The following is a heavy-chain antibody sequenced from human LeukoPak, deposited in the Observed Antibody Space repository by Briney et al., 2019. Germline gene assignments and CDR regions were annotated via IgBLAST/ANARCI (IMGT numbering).Heavy chain of an antibody. CDR3: VKSPETGVDLYYFDY. Sequence: GSLRLSCAASGFTFSSYSMNWVRQAPGKGLEWVSSISSSSSYIYYADSVKGRFTISRDNSKNTLYLQMNSLRAEDTAVYYCVKSPETGVDLYYFDYWGQGTLVTVSS. J-gene: IGHJ4*02. V-gene: IGHV3-21*04. CDR2: ISSSSSYI. CDR1: GFTFSSYS. D-gene: IGHD7-27*01.